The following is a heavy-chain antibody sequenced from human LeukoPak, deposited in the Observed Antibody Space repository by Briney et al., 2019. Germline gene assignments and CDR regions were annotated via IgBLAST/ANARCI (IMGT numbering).Heavy chain of an antibody. V-gene: IGHV3-30-3*01. CDR2: ISYDGSNK. CDR1: GFTFSSYA. CDR3: ARDRLYLRVEGLDY. D-gene: IGHD2-8*01. Sequence: GGSLRLSCAASGFTFSSYAMRWVRQAPGKGLEWVAVISYDGSNKYYADSVKGRFTISRDNSKNTLYLQMNSLRAEDTAVYYCARDRLYLRVEGLDYWGQGTLVTVSS. J-gene: IGHJ4*02.